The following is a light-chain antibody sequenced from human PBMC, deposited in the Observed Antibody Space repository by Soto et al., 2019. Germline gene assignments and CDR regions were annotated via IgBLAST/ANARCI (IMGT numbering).Light chain of an antibody. CDR3: QQSYSIPLT. CDR2: SAS. CDR1: QSIGTY. V-gene: IGKV1-39*01. Sequence: DIQMTQSPSSLSASVGDRVTITCRASQSIGTYFNWFQQKPGKAPKLLIYSASSLESGVPSRFSGSGSGTHFTLTISSLQREEFATYYCQQSYSIPLTFGGGTKVEIK. J-gene: IGKJ4*01.